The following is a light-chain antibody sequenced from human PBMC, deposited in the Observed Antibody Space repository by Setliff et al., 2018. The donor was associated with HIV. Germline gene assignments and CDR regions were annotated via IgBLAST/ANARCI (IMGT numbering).Light chain of an antibody. CDR3: SSYVGSNIVI. CDR1: SSDVGGYNY. Sequence: QSVLTQPPSASGSRGQSVTISCTGTSSDVGGYNYVSWYQQHPGKAPKLMIYEVNKRPSGVPDRFSGSKSGNTASLTVSGLQAEDEAEYFCSSYVGSNIVIFGGGTKVTVL. CDR2: EVN. V-gene: IGLV2-8*01. J-gene: IGLJ2*01.